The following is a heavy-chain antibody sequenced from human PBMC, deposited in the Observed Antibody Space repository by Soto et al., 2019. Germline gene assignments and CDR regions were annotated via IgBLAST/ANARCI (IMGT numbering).Heavy chain of an antibody. J-gene: IGHJ6*04. V-gene: IGHV4-34*01. CDR2: INHSGST. CDR3: AREAFLVGATGHRYYYGLDV. CDR1: GGSFSGYY. D-gene: IGHD1-26*01. Sequence: SETLSLTCFVYGGSFSGYYWSWIRQPPGKGLEWIGEINHSGSTNYNPSLKSRVTISVDTSKNQFPLKLSSVTAADTAVYYCAREAFLVGATGHRYYYGLDVWGKGTTGTASS.